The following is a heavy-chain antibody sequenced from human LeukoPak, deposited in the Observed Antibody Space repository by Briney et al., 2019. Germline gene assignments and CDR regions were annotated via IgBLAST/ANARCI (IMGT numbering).Heavy chain of an antibody. J-gene: IGHJ4*02. CDR2: ISYDGSNK. V-gene: IGHV3-30*18. CDR3: AKDPKPLIVVVPAAPGDY. D-gene: IGHD2-2*01. CDR1: GFTFSSYG. Sequence: PGGSLRLSCAASGFTFSSYGMHWVRQAPGKGLEWVAVISYDGSNKYYADSVKGRFTISGDNSKNTLYLQMNSLRAEDTAVYYCAKDPKPLIVVVPAAPGDYWGQGTLVTVSS.